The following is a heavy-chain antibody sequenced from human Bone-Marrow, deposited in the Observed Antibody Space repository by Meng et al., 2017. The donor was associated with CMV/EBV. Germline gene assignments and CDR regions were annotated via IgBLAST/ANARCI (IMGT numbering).Heavy chain of an antibody. J-gene: IGHJ6*02. Sequence: ETLSLTCAASGFTFSSYSMNWVRQAPGKGLEWVSSISSSSSYIYYADSVKGRFTISRDNAKNSLYLQMNSLRAEDTAVYYCARVGVLEASRRGYCSSTSCRRGGMDVWGQGTTVTGSS. CDR3: ARVGVLEASRRGYCSSTSCRRGGMDV. V-gene: IGHV3-21*01. CDR2: ISSSSSYI. D-gene: IGHD2-2*01. CDR1: GFTFSSYS.